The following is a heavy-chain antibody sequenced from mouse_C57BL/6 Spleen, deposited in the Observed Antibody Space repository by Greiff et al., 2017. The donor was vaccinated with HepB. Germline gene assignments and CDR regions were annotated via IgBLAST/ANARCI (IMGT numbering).Heavy chain of an antibody. V-gene: IGHV2-5*01. CDR2: IWRGGST. CDR3: AKNLYDYDEGGFAY. J-gene: IGHJ3*01. Sequence: VQLQQSGPGLVQPSQSLSITCTVSGFSLTSYGVHWVRQSPGKGLEWLGVIWRGGSTDYNAAFMSRLSITKDNSKSQVFFKMNSLQADDTAIYYCAKNLYDYDEGGFAYWGQGTLVTVSA. CDR1: GFSLTSYG. D-gene: IGHD2-4*01.